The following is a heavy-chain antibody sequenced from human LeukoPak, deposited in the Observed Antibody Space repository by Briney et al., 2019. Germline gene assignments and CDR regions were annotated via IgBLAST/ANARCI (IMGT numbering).Heavy chain of an antibody. J-gene: IGHJ4*02. D-gene: IGHD5-12*01. CDR3: ARDGSGYEFAY. V-gene: IGHV4-59*01. CDR2: IYYSGST. CDR1: GGSISSYY. Sequence: SETLSLTCTVSGGSISSYYWSWIRQPPGKGLEWIGYIYYSGSTNYNPSLKSRVSISVDTSKNQFSLRLSSVTAADTAVYYCARDGSGYEFAYWGQGALITVSS.